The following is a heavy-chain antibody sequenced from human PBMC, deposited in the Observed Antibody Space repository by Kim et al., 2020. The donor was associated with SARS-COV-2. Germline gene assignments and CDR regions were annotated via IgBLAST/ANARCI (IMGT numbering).Heavy chain of an antibody. CDR1: GGSISSSSYY. CDR3: ASTNSAPYYDIFHYYYYGMDV. Sequence: SETLSLTCTVSGGSISSSSYYWGWIRQPPGKGLEWIGSIYYSGSTYYNPSLKSRVTISVDTSKNQFSLKLSSVTAADTAVYYCASTNSAPYYDIFHYYYYGMDVWGQGTTVTVSS. D-gene: IGHD3-9*01. V-gene: IGHV4-39*01. CDR2: IYYSGST. J-gene: IGHJ6*02.